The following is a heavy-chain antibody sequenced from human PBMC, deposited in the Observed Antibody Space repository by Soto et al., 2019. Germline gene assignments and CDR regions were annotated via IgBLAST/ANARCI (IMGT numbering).Heavy chain of an antibody. CDR3: ARDHPHSYGVYYFDY. Sequence: SETLSLTCTVSGGSIRNYYWRWIRQPPGKGLEWIGYVYSSGSTHYNPSLQSRVTISADTSKNQVSLKVNSVTAADTAVYYCARDHPHSYGVYYFDYWGQGTPVTVSS. J-gene: IGHJ4*02. D-gene: IGHD5-18*01. CDR1: GGSIRNYY. CDR2: VYSSGST. V-gene: IGHV4-59*01.